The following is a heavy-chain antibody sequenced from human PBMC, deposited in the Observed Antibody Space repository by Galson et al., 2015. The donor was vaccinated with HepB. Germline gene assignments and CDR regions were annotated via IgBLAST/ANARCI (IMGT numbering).Heavy chain of an antibody. D-gene: IGHD2/OR15-2a*01. Sequence: SLRLSCAASGFTFSTCTMNWVRQAPGKGPEWVSGTFGSGHGGSFYADSVKGRFAISRDDSNNILYLQLNSLRAEDTALYYCAKDRVPDGIWSIDYWGQGTLVIVSS. CDR1: GFTFSTCT. J-gene: IGHJ4*02. CDR2: TFGSGHGGS. V-gene: IGHV3-23*01. CDR3: AKDRVPDGIWSIDY.